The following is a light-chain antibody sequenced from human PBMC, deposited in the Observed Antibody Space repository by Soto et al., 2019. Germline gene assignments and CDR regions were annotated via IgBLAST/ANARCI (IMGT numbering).Light chain of an antibody. Sequence: HSALTQPASVSGSPGQSITISCTGTSSDVGGYNYVSWYQQFPGEAPKLIIYEVTNRPSGVSNRFSGSKSGNTASLTISGLQAEDEADYFCHSYTSSSTRVFGGGTKVTVL. CDR1: SSDVGGYNY. V-gene: IGLV2-14*01. CDR3: HSYTSSSTRV. J-gene: IGLJ3*02. CDR2: EVT.